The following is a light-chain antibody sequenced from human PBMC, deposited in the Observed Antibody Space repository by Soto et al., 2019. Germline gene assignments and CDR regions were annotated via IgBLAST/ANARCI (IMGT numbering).Light chain of an antibody. J-gene: IGKJ1*01. CDR1: QSVDIN. CDR3: QWYRNWTRT. Sequence: EIVLTQSPATLSVSPGERVTLSCRASQSVDINLAWYQQKPGQAPRLLIYGASTRATDMPGRFSGRGSGTEFTLTINRMQYEDFAVYYCQWYRNWTRTFGQGTKVDI. CDR2: GAS. V-gene: IGKV3-15*01.